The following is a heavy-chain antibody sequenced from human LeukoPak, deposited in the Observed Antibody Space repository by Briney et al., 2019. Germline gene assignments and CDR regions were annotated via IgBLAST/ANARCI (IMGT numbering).Heavy chain of an antibody. CDR2: INHSGST. V-gene: IGHV4-34*01. CDR1: GGSFSGYY. D-gene: IGHD6-13*01. J-gene: IGHJ4*02. Sequence: SETLSLTCAVYGGSFSGYYWSWIRQPPGEGLEWIGEINHSGSTNYNPSLKSRVTISVDTSKNQFSLKLSSVTAADTAVYYCARKGRYRTLKQQLTYYFDYWGQGTLVTVSS. CDR3: ARKGRYRTLKQQLTYYFDY.